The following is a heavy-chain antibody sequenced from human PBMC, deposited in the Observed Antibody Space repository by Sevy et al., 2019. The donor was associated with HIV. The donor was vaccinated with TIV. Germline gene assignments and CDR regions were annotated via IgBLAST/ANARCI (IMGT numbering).Heavy chain of an antibody. CDR3: ASRFSSSWYTDDAFDI. CDR2: FDPEDGET. V-gene: IGHV1-24*01. Sequence: ASVKVSCKVSGYTLTELSMHWVRQAPGKGREWMGGFDPEDGETIYAQKFQGRVTMTEDTSTDTAYMELSSLRSEDTAVYYCASRFSSSWYTDDAFDIWGQGTMVTVSS. J-gene: IGHJ3*02. D-gene: IGHD6-13*01. CDR1: GYTLTELS.